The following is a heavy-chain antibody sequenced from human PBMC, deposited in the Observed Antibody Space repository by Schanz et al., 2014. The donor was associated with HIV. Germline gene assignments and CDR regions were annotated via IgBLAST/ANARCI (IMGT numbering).Heavy chain of an antibody. Sequence: QVQLVQSGVEVKKPGASVKVSCKASGYSFTSNFIHWVRQAPGQGLQWMGVINTNGGGTSDTLQGRVIITRDTSTRTVYMYLSNLRFEDSAVYYCAREKMDTGGLDVWGQGTMVTVSS. CDR2: INTNGGGT. D-gene: IGHD2-15*01. V-gene: IGHV1-46*01. J-gene: IGHJ3*01. CDR3: AREKMDTGGLDV. CDR1: GYSFTSNF.